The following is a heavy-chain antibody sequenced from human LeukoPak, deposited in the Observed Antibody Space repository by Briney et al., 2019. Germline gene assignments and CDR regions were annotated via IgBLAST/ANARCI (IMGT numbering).Heavy chain of an antibody. D-gene: IGHD6-13*01. V-gene: IGHV5-51*01. CDR2: INPGGSET. J-gene: IGHJ4*02. Sequence: GESLKISCKGSGYSFTSYWIGWVRQMPGKGLEWMGIINPGGSETRYSPSFQGQVTISADKSISTAYLQWSSLKASDTAMYYCARRVSSWWLDSWGQGTLVTVSS. CDR3: ARRVSSWWLDS. CDR1: GYSFTSYW.